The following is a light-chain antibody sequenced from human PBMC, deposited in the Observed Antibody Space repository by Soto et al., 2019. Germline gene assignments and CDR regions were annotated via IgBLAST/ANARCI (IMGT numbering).Light chain of an antibody. Sequence: EIVLTQSPATLSLSPGERATLSCRASQSVSSYLAWYQQKPGRAPRLLIHDATNRAAGIPARFSASGSGTDFTLSISNVQPEDFAVDYCQQRTDWPRTFGQGTKVEIK. CDR1: QSVSSY. CDR3: QQRTDWPRT. CDR2: DAT. V-gene: IGKV3-11*01. J-gene: IGKJ1*01.